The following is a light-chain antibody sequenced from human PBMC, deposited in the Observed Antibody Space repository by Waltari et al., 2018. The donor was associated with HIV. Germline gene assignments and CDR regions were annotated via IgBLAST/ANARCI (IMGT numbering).Light chain of an antibody. CDR2: EDS. Sequence: SYELTQPPSVSVSPGQTARITCPGDALTKKSAYWEQQKSGQAPVLVIYEDSKRPSGIPERFSGSSSGTMATLTISGAQVEDEADYYCYSTDSSGNHRVFGGGTKLTVL. CDR1: ALTKKS. CDR3: YSTDSSGNHRV. V-gene: IGLV3-10*01. J-gene: IGLJ3*02.